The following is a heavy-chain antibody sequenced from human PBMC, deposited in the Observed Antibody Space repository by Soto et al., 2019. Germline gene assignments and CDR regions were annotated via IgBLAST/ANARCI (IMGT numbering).Heavy chain of an antibody. J-gene: IGHJ4*02. CDR3: ARYFRGSGRYFFDY. Sequence: GALRLSCVASGFTFISSFMGWVRQAPGKGLEWVANINQDGGGTYYVDSVEGRFTISRDNAKDSLYLQMNSLRGEDTAVYYCARYFRGSGRYFFDYWGQGTLVTVSS. CDR1: GFTFISSF. CDR2: INQDGGGT. V-gene: IGHV3-7*03. D-gene: IGHD6-19*01.